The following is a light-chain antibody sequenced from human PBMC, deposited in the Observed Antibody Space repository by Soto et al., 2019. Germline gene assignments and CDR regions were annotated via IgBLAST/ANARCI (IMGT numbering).Light chain of an antibody. V-gene: IGKV3-11*01. J-gene: IGKJ3*01. CDR3: QQGSNWRLFT. Sequence: ELVLTQSPATLFLSPGERATLSCRASQSVSSYLAWYQQKPGQAPRLLIYDASNRVTGIPSRFSGSGSGTDFTLTISSPEAENFAVYYSQQGSNWRLFTLGPRTKVHIK. CDR1: QSVSSY. CDR2: DAS.